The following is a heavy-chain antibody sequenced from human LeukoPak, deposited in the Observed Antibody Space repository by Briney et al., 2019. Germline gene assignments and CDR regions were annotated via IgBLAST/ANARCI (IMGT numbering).Heavy chain of an antibody. CDR3: ARDCFSSTCYDY. J-gene: IGHJ4*02. CDR2: IYSSGST. CDR1: GGSISSYY. Sequence: SETLSLTCTVSGGSISSYYWSWIRQSAGKGLEWIGRIYSSGSTNYNPSLKSRVTLSVDTSKNQFSLKLRSVNAADTAVYYCARDCFSSTCYDYWGQGTLVTVSS. V-gene: IGHV4-4*07. D-gene: IGHD2-2*01.